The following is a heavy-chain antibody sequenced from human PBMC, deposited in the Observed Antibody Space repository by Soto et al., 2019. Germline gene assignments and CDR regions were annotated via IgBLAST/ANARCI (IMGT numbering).Heavy chain of an antibody. CDR3: ANDTSQNDEAWGFDP. V-gene: IGHV1-46*01. CDR2: ISPSGEAT. CDR1: GYISTSHW. Sequence: ASVKVSCKASGYISTSHWTHWVRQAPGQGLEWMGVISPSGEATTYAQSLKGRATMTRDTSTNTLYMEVRSLTYDDTAVYFCANDTSQNDEAWGFDPWG. J-gene: IGHJ5*02. D-gene: IGHD2-2*01.